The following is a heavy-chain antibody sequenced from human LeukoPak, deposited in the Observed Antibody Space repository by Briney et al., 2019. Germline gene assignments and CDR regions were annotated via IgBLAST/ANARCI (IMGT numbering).Heavy chain of an antibody. Sequence: PGGSLRLSSAASGFTFSIYAMTWVRQAPGKGLEWVSAISGSINSTYYADSVKGRFTISRDDSKNTLYLQMNSLRAEDTALYYCAKTTSGSLNWFDPWGQGTLVTVSS. CDR2: ISGSINST. V-gene: IGHV3-23*01. CDR3: AKTTSGSLNWFDP. D-gene: IGHD3-10*01. J-gene: IGHJ5*02. CDR1: GFTFSIYA.